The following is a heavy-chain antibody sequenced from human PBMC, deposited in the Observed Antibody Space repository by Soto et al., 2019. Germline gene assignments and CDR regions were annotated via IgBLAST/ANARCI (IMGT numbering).Heavy chain of an antibody. CDR1: GFSFSDYE. CDR3: TRGAGFFYGVDV. V-gene: IGHV3-48*03. J-gene: IGHJ6*02. CDR2: ISFSGSTI. Sequence: CAASGFSFSDYEMNWVRQAPGKGLEWIAHISFSGSTIYYADSVKGRFSISRDNSKNFLYLQMSGLRADDSAVYYCTRGAGFFYGVDVWGLGTTVTVSS. D-gene: IGHD3-10*01.